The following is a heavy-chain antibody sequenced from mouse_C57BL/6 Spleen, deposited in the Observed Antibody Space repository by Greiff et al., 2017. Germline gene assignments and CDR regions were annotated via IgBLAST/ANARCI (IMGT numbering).Heavy chain of an antibody. CDR3: ARQGYDGRMDY. V-gene: IGHV1-52*01. D-gene: IGHD2-2*01. J-gene: IGHJ4*01. Sequence: QVQLQQPGAELVRPGSSVKLSCKASGYTFTSYWLHWVKQRPIQGLEWIGNIDPSDSETHYNQKFKDKATLTVDKSSSTAYMQLSSLTSEDSAVYYCARQGYDGRMDYWGQGTSVTVSS. CDR2: IDPSDSET. CDR1: GYTFTSYW.